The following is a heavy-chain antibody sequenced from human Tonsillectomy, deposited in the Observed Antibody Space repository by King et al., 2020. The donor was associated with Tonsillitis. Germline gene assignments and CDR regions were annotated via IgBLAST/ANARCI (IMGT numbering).Heavy chain of an antibody. CDR2: LSSDGSNK. CDR3: ATRLVDSVSDYNNWFDP. J-gene: IGHJ5*02. Sequence: QLVQSGGGVVQPGWSLRLSCAASGFIFSNYTMHWVRQTPGKGLEWVAVLSSDGSNKYYANSVNGRFTISRDNSKKTRYLRMNSLRAEDTAVYYGATRLVDSVSDYNNWFDPWGQGTLVTVSS. V-gene: IGHV3-30-3*01. CDR1: GFIFSNYT. D-gene: IGHD3-10*01.